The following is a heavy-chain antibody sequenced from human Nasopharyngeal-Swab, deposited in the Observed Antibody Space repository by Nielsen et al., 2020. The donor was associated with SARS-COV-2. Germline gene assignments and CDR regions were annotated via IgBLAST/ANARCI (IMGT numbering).Heavy chain of an antibody. CDR2: IYPGDSDT. V-gene: IGHV5-51*01. D-gene: IGHD6-13*01. Sequence: ESLKISCKGSGYSFTSYWIGWVRQMPGKGLEWLGIIYPGDSDTRYTPSLQRQVTISADKSISTAYLQWSSLKASDTAMYYCARLWKEGYYYYYMDVWGKGTTVTVSS. CDR1: GYSFTSYW. CDR3: ARLWKEGYYYYYMDV. J-gene: IGHJ6*03.